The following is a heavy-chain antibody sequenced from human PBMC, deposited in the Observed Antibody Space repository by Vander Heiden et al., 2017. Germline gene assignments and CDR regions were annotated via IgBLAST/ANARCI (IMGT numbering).Heavy chain of an antibody. J-gene: IGHJ4*02. V-gene: IGHV1-18*01. D-gene: IGHD4-17*01. CDR3: ARWGDDYVDAHFDY. Sequence: QVQLVRSGAGVRKPRASVQAAYQASGSPFSRSGLSWVRQAPGQGLEWMGWITAYIGNTKYAQNLQGRVTMTTDTSTSTAYMELRSLRSDDTAVYYCARWGDDYVDAHFDYWGQGTLVTVSS. CDR2: ITAYIGNT. CDR1: GSPFSRSG.